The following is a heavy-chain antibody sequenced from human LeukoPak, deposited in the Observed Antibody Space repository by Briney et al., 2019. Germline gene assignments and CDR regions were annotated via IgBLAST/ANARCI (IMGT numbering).Heavy chain of an antibody. CDR2: IYSGGST. Sequence: GGSLRLSCAASGFTVSSYYMSWVRQAPGKGLEWVSIIYSGGSTYYADSVKGRFTISRDSSQNTLYLQMNSLRAEDTAVYYCATAEVIAIFDCWGQGTLVTVSS. J-gene: IGHJ4*02. V-gene: IGHV3-66*02. CDR1: GFTVSSYY. CDR3: ATAEVIAIFDC. D-gene: IGHD2-21*01.